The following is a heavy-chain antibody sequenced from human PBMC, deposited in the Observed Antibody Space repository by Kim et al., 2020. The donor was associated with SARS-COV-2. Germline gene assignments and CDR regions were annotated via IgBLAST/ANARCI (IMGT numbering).Heavy chain of an antibody. CDR3: AKSLHNVFYNFDY. Sequence: GGSLRLSCAASGFTFGNYAMSWVRQAPGRGLEWVSFIDASGSGTYYADSVRGRFIISRDNVKNTLYLEMNRLRDEDTALYFCAKSLHNVFYNFDYWGRG. J-gene: IGHJ4*02. V-gene: IGHV3-23*05. CDR2: IDASGSGT. CDR1: GFTFGNYA. D-gene: IGHD2-21*01.